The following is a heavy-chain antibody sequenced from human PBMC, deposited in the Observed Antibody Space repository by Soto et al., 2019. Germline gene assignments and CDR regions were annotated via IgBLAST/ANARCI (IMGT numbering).Heavy chain of an antibody. CDR2: ITGSAGST. CDR3: AKDFMSGYRAGFDY. D-gene: IGHD5-12*01. Sequence: GGSLRLSCTASGFTFDSYAMSWVRQAPGKGLECVSTITGSAGSTYYADSVKGRFTISRDNSKNTLYLQMNSLRGEDTALYYCAKDFMSGYRAGFDYWGQGTQVTVSS. CDR1: GFTFDSYA. V-gene: IGHV3-23*01. J-gene: IGHJ4*02.